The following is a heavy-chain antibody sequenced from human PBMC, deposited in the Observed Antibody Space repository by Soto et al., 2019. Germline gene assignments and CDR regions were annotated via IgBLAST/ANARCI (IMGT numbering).Heavy chain of an antibody. CDR1: GGSISSGDYY. Sequence: LSLTCTVSGGSISSGDYYWSWIHQPPGKGLEWIGYIYHSGSTYYNPSLKSRVTISVDRSKNQFSLKLSSVTAADTAVYYCAREEVDCISTSCYHNWFDYWGQGTLVTVSS. J-gene: IGHJ5*01. V-gene: IGHV4-30-2*01. CDR3: AREEVDCISTSCYHNWFDY. CDR2: IYHSGST. D-gene: IGHD2-2*01.